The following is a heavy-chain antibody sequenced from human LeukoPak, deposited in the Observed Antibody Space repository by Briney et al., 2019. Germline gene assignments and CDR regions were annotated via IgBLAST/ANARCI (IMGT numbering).Heavy chain of an antibody. CDR3: AKDPPFSSGWSQNFFDF. V-gene: IGHV3-23*01. CDR1: GFTFSNFA. CDR2: ISGSGGSA. D-gene: IGHD6-19*01. J-gene: IGHJ4*02. Sequence: GGSLRLSCAASGFTFSNFAMTWVRQAPGKGLEWVSAISGSGGSAYYADSVRGRFTISRDNSKNTLYLQMKSLRAEDTALYYCAKDPPFSSGWSQNFFDFWGQGTRVTVSS.